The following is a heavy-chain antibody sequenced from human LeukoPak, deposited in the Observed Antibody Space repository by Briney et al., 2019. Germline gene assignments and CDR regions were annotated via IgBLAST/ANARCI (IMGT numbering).Heavy chain of an antibody. D-gene: IGHD6-6*01. CDR2: ISGGGDIT. Sequence: GGSLRLSCAASGFNFANHAMSWVRQTPGKGLEWVSAISGGGDITYYADSVTGRFTISRDNAKNSLYLQINSLRAEDTAVYYCARSSYSSSSSVWGQGTMVTVSS. CDR3: ARSSYSSSSSV. J-gene: IGHJ3*01. CDR1: GFNFANHA. V-gene: IGHV3-23*01.